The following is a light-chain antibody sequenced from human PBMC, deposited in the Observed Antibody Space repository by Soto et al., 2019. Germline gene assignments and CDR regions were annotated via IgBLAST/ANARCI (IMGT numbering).Light chain of an antibody. V-gene: IGKV3-20*01. CDR3: QQYGTPLFT. J-gene: IGKJ3*01. CDR1: QSVTNNF. Sequence: IVLTQSAGTLSLSPGERATLSCGASQSVTNNFLAWYQQKPGQAPRLLVYGASGRATGVPDRFSGSGSGTDFTLTISRLEPGDFAVYYCQQYGTPLFTFGPGTKVDIK. CDR2: GAS.